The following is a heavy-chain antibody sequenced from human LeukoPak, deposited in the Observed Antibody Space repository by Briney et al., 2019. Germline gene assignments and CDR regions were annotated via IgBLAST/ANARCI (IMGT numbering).Heavy chain of an antibody. J-gene: IGHJ4*02. CDR2: SIHSGAI. CDR3: ARGAPALGAFDY. V-gene: IGHV4-34*01. Sequence: SSETLSLTCAVHGGSFSGYYWSWIRQSPGKGLEWIGESIHSGAISYDPSLRSRVTVSVGTSKNQFSLELRSVTAADTAVYYCARGAPALGAFDYWGQGTLVTVSS. CDR1: GGSFSGYY.